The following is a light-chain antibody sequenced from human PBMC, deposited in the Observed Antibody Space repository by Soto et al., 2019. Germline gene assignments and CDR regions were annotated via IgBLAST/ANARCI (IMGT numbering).Light chain of an antibody. V-gene: IGLV2-23*01. CDR3: CSYAGSSTSPYV. J-gene: IGLJ1*01. CDR1: SSDVGSYNL. CDR2: EGS. Sequence: QSALTQPASVSGSPGQSITISCTGTSSDVGSYNLVSWYQQHPGKAPKLMIYEGSKRPSGVSNRFSGSKSGNTASLTISGLQAEDEADYCCCSYAGSSTSPYVFGTGTKLTVL.